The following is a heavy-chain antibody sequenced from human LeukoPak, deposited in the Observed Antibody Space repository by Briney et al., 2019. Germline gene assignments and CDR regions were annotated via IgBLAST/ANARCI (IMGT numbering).Heavy chain of an antibody. J-gene: IGHJ4*02. Sequence: ASVKVSCKASGYTFTSYGISWVRQAPGQGLEWMGWISAYNGNTNYAQKLQGRVTMTTDTSTSTAYMELRSLRSDDTAVYYCARARGYCSGGSSRHFDYWGQGTLVTVSS. D-gene: IGHD2-15*01. CDR2: ISAYNGNT. CDR3: ARARGYCSGGSSRHFDY. V-gene: IGHV1-18*04. CDR1: GYTFTSYG.